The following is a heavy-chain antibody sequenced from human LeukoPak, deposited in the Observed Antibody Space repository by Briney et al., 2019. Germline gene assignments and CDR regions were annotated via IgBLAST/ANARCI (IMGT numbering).Heavy chain of an antibody. D-gene: IGHD1-26*01. CDR1: GFTFSSYS. V-gene: IGHV3-21*01. CDR3: ARGSGSYDY. J-gene: IGHJ4*02. CDR2: ISSSSSYI. Sequence: GGSLRLSCAASGFTFSSYSMNWVRQAPGKGLEWVSSISSSSSYIYYADSMKGRFTISRDNAKNSLYLQMNSLRAEDTAVYYCARGSGSYDYWGQGTLVTVSS.